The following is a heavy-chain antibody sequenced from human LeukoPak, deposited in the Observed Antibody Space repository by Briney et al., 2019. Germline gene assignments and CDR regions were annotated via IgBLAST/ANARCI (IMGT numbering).Heavy chain of an antibody. Sequence: GGSLRLSCAASGFTFSRYWMTWVRQAPGKGREWVANINQDGSVKYYVDSVKGRFTISRDNAENSLYLQMDSLRAEDTAVYYCARIGYSSSSLDYWGQGTLVTVSS. CDR3: ARIGYSSSSLDY. CDR1: GFTFSRYW. J-gene: IGHJ4*02. D-gene: IGHD6-13*01. CDR2: INQDGSVK. V-gene: IGHV3-7*01.